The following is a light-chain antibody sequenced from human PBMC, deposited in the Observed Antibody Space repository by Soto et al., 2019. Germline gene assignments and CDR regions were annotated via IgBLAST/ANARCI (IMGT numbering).Light chain of an antibody. J-gene: IGLJ1*01. CDR2: DDN. CDR1: SPNIGGNS. Sequence: QSVLTQPPSVSAAPGQKVTISCSGSSPNIGGNSVSWYQQLPGTAPKLLIYDDNKRPSGIPDRFSGSKSGTSATLGITGFQNGDEADYYCGSWDSSLSSYVFGTGNKVTVL. V-gene: IGLV1-51*01. CDR3: GSWDSSLSSYV.